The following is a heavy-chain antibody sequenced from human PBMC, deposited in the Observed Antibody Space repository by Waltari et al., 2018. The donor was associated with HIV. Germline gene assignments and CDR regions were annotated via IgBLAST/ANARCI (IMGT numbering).Heavy chain of an antibody. J-gene: IGHJ4*02. CDR1: GFTFCRYW. CDR2: IKQDGSEK. D-gene: IGHD2-15*01. Sequence: EVQLVESGGGLVQPGGSLRPSCAASGFTFCRYWMTCVSQAPGKGLEWVANIKQDGSEKYYADSVKGRFTISRDNAKNSLYLQMNSLRAEDTAVYYCASLYCSGGSCYDYWGQGTLVTVSS. CDR3: ASLYCSGGSCYDY. V-gene: IGHV3-7*01.